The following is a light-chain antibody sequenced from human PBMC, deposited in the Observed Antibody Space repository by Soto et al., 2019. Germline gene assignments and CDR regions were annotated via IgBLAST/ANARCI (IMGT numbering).Light chain of an antibody. CDR2: NVS. CDR1: QSLGYSDGNTY. CDR3: MHGTHWPPT. Sequence: DVVMTQSPLSLPVTLGQTASISCRSSQSLGYSDGNTYLNWFQQRPGQSPRRLIYNVSNRDSGVPDRFSGSGSGTDFTLQISRVEAEDVGVYYCMHGTHWPPTFGQGTKVEIK. V-gene: IGKV2-30*01. J-gene: IGKJ1*01.